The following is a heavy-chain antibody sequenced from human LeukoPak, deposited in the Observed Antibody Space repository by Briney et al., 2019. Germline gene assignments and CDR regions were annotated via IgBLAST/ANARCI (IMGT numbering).Heavy chain of an antibody. CDR3: VKESGFMVAPNSTFDI. V-gene: IGHV3-30*18. CDR2: ISFDGSDK. D-gene: IGHD4/OR15-4a*01. J-gene: IGHJ3*02. Sequence: GGSLRLSCAASGFTFSLYGMHWVRQAPGKGLEWVAVISFDGSDKYYADFVKGRFTISRDNSKNTVYLQMNSLRAEDTAVYYCVKESGFMVAPNSTFDIWGQGTMVTVSS. CDR1: GFTFSLYG.